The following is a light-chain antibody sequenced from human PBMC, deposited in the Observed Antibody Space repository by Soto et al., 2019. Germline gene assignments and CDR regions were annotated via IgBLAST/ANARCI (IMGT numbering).Light chain of an antibody. J-gene: IGKJ4*01. V-gene: IGKV1-5*03. Sequence: DIQMTQSPYTLSASVGDRVTITCRASQSISTWLAWYQQKPGKAPKLLIYKASNLEDGVPSRFSGSGSGTEFTITISSLQPDDFAPYYCQQYNTYPLTFGGGTTVEIK. CDR3: QQYNTYPLT. CDR2: KAS. CDR1: QSISTW.